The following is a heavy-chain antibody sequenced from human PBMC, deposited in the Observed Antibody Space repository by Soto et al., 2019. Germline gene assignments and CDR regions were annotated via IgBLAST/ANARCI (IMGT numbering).Heavy chain of an antibody. CDR1: GYSFTSYW. V-gene: IGHV5-51*01. CDR3: ARQGEVLDF. CDR2: IYPGDSNT. J-gene: IGHJ4*02. D-gene: IGHD2-8*02. Sequence: GESLKISCRGSGYSFTSYWIGWVRQMPGKGLEWMGIIYPGDSNTRYSPSFQGQVTFSAERSTSTAYLQWSSLKASDTAMYYCARQGEVLDFWGQGTLVTVSS.